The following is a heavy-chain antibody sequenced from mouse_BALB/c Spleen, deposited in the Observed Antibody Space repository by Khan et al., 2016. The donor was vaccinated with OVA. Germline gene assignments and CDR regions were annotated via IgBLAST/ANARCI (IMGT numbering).Heavy chain of an antibody. CDR3: ARNSYRYDFTY. CDR1: GFSLTSYG. CDR2: IWSDGRT. J-gene: IGHJ3*01. V-gene: IGHV2-2*01. Sequence: QVQLKESGPGLVAPSQSLSITYTVSGFSLTSYGIHWVRQSPGKGLEWLGLIWSDGRTDYNVPFISRLSITKDSSKSQVFFKMNSLQPDDTAIYYCARNSYRYDFTYWGQGTLVTVSA. D-gene: IGHD2-12*01.